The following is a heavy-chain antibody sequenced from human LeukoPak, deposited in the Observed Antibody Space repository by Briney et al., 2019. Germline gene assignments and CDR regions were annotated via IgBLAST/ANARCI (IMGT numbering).Heavy chain of an antibody. CDR3: APEDNWNDEVAFDI. J-gene: IGHJ3*02. CDR1: GGTFSSYA. V-gene: IGHV1-69*04. Sequence: GSSVKVSCKASGGTFSSYAISWVRQAPLQGLEWIGRIIPILGIANYAHKFQGRVTITADKSTSTAYVELSSLRSEDTAVYYCAPEDNWNDEVAFDIWGQGTMVTVSS. D-gene: IGHD1-20*01. CDR2: IIPILGIA.